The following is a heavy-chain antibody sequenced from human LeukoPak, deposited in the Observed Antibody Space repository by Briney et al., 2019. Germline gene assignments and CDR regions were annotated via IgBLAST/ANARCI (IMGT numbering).Heavy chain of an antibody. D-gene: IGHD4-17*01. J-gene: IGHJ4*02. CDR2: IYYSGTT. V-gene: IGHV4-39*07. Sequence: SETLSLTCTVSGDSISSSSYYWGWIRQPPGKGLEWIGNIYYSGTTFYNPSLKSRVTISVDTSKNQFSLKLSSVTAADTAVYYCARDDGDYEHSLDYWGQGALVTVSS. CDR3: ARDDGDYEHSLDY. CDR1: GDSISSSSYY.